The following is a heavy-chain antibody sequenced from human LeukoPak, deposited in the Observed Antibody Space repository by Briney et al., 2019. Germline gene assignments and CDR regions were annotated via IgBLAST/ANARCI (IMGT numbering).Heavy chain of an antibody. V-gene: IGHV3-43D*03. D-gene: IGHD6-13*01. CDR1: GFNFDDYI. Sequence: PGGSLRLSCAASGFNFDDYIMHWVRQAPGKGLEWVSLISWDSGNTYYADSVKGRFTISRDNSKNSLSLQMNSLRAEDTALYYCAKGPGAAVGKRYIQHWGQGTLVTVSS. CDR3: AKGPGAAVGKRYIQH. CDR2: ISWDSGNT. J-gene: IGHJ1*01.